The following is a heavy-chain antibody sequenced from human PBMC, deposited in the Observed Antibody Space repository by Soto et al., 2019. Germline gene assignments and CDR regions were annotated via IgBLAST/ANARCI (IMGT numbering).Heavy chain of an antibody. V-gene: IGHV1-24*01. D-gene: IGHD5-12*01. CDR3: ATQALRSSHPGVAATYFDH. J-gene: IGHJ4*02. Sequence: QVQLVQSGAEVKKPGAPVKVSCKLCGKTLTEVSIHWVRQAPGVGPEWMGGFEPEDGEIVYAQIFQGRVTMTEDSSTDTAYMELSSLRSEDSAVYYCATQALRSSHPGVAATYFDHWGQGTLVTVSS. CDR1: GKTLTEVS. CDR2: FEPEDGEI.